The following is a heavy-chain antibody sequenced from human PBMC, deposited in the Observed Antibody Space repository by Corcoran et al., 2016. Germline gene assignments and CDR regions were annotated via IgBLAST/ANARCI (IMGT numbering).Heavy chain of an antibody. CDR2: IRSKAYGGTT. Sequence: EVQLVESGGGLVKPGRSLRLSCTASGFTFGDYAMSWFRQAPGKGLEWVGFIRSKAYGGTTEYAASVKGRFTISRDDSKSIAYLQMKSLKTEDVALYYCTRGLAPARLPAYFDYWGQGTLVTVSS. V-gene: IGHV3-49*05. CDR3: TRGLAPARLPAYFDY. J-gene: IGHJ4*02. D-gene: IGHD2-2*01. CDR1: GFTFGDYA.